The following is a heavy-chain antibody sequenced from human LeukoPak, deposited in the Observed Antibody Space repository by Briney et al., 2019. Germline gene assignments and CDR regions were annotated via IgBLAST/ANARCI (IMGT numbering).Heavy chain of an antibody. CDR1: GFIFSNYG. J-gene: IGHJ3*02. CDR2: IGGTGLSI. V-gene: IGHV3-23*01. D-gene: IGHD3-10*01. CDR3: VKERMLWFGELSAFDI. Sequence: GGSLRLSCAGSGFIFSNYGMNWVRQAPGEGLEWIAGIGGTGLSIDYTASVKGRFTISRDNSRNTLYLQMNSLRSEDTAIYYCVKERMLWFGELSAFDIWGQGTVVTVSS.